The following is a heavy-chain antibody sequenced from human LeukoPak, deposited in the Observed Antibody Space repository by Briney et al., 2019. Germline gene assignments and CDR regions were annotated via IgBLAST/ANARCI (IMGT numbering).Heavy chain of an antibody. CDR2: IRQDGSEK. CDR3: ARGELRPNNWFDP. V-gene: IGHV3-7*05. Sequence: GGSLRLSCAASGFTFSSYWMSWVRQAPGKGLEWVANIRQDGSEKYYVDSVKGRFTVSRDNSKNTLYLQLNSLRAEDTAIYYCARGELRPNNWFDPWGRGTLVTVSS. CDR1: GFTFSSYW. J-gene: IGHJ5*02. D-gene: IGHD2/OR15-2a*01.